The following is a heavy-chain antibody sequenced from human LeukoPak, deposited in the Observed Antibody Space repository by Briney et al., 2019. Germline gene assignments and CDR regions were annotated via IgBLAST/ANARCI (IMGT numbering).Heavy chain of an antibody. V-gene: IGHV4-34*01. Sequence: SETLSLTCAVYGGSFSGYYWSWIRQPPGKGLEWIGEINHSGSTNCNPSLKSRVTISVDTSKNQFSLKLSSVTAADTAVYYCARLYGRLHNDYWGQGTLVTVSS. CDR3: ARLYGRLHNDY. CDR2: INHSGST. CDR1: GGSFSGYY. J-gene: IGHJ4*02. D-gene: IGHD3-10*01.